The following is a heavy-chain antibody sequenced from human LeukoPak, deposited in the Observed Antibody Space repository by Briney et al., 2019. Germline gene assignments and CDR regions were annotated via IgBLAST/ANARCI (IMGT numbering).Heavy chain of an antibody. J-gene: IGHJ4*02. CDR3: ARDNTGSYEY. D-gene: IGHD1-26*01. Sequence: SGGSLRLSCAASGFTFGDYDMHWVRQAPGKGLEWVSLIRADGATTRYTDSVKGRFTISRDNSKDSLYLQMNSLRTEDTASYYCARDNTGSYEYWGQGTLATVSP. CDR2: IRADGATT. CDR1: GFTFGDYD. V-gene: IGHV3-43*02.